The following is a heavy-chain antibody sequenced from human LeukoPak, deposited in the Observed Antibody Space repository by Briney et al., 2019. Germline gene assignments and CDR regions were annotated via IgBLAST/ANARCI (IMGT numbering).Heavy chain of an antibody. V-gene: IGHV3-11*01. Sequence: GGSLRLSCAASGFTFSDYYMSWIRQAPGKGLERVSYISSSGSTIYYADSVEGRFTISRDNAKNSLYLQMNSLRAEDTAVYYCARVRPDTMVRGVISAQIHYYGMDVWGQGTTVTVSS. CDR3: ARVRPDTMVRGVISAQIHYYGMDV. CDR2: ISSSGSTI. CDR1: GFTFSDYY. J-gene: IGHJ6*02. D-gene: IGHD3-10*01.